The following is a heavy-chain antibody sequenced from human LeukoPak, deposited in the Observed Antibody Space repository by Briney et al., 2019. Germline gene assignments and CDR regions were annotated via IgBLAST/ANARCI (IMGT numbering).Heavy chain of an antibody. D-gene: IGHD4-17*01. CDR1: GYTFTGYY. CDR3: ARGTGYGDYDGGGADY. Sequence: ASVKVSCKASGYTFTGYYMHWVRQAPGQGLEWMGWINPNSGGTNYAQKFQGRVTMTRDTSIGTAYMELSRLRSDDTAVYYCARGTGYGDYDGGGADYWGQGTLVTVSS. V-gene: IGHV1-2*02. J-gene: IGHJ4*02. CDR2: INPNSGGT.